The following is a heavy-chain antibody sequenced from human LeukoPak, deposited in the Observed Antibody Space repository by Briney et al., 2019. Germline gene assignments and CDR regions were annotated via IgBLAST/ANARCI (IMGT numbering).Heavy chain of an antibody. CDR1: GGSISSYY. D-gene: IGHD3-10*01. CDR3: ARGLKLLWFGELLNWFDP. J-gene: IGHJ5*02. CDR2: IYYSGST. V-gene: IGHV4-39*07. Sequence: PSETLSLTCTVSGGSISSYYWGWIRQPPGKGLEWIGSIYYSGSTYYNPSLKSRVTISVDTSKNQFSLKLSSVTAADTAVYYCARGLKLLWFGELLNWFDPWGQGTLVTVSS.